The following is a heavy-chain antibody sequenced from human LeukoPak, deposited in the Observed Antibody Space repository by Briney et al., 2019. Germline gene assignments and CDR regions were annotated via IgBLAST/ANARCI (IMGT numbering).Heavy chain of an antibody. CDR1: GYTFTSYD. V-gene: IGHV1-8*01. J-gene: IGHJ6*02. Sequence: ASVKVSCKASGYTFTSYDINWVRQATGQGLEWMGWMNPNSGNTGYAQKFQGRVTMTRNTPISTAYMELSSLRSEDTAVYYCAREGVEYSRVYYYGMDVWGQGTTVTVSS. CDR3: AREGVEYSRVYYYGMDV. D-gene: IGHD6-6*01. CDR2: MNPNSGNT.